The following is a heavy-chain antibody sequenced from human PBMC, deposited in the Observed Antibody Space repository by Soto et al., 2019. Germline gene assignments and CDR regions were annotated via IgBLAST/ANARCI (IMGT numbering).Heavy chain of an antibody. Sequence: EVPLLESGGALVQPGGSLRLSCEVSGFTFSTYAMSWVRQAPGKGLEWVSSMSGSGDRVDYADSVRGRFTISRDNSKNTLFLQMNNLRVEDTALYYCAKDLTVLSISYFDYWGQGTLVTVSS. CDR3: AKDLTVLSISYFDY. CDR2: MSGSGDRV. D-gene: IGHD3-16*01. V-gene: IGHV3-23*01. CDR1: GFTFSTYA. J-gene: IGHJ4*02.